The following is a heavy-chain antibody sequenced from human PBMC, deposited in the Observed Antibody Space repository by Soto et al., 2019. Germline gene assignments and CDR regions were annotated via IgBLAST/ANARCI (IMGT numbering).Heavy chain of an antibody. CDR1: GYTFTSYG. D-gene: IGHD2-15*01. V-gene: IGHV1-18*01. Sequence: ASVKVSCKASGYTFTSYGIIWLRQAPGQGLEGMGRISAYNGNKNYAQKLQGRVTMTTDTSTRTAYMEMRSLRSDDTAVYSCASVVGALGAWFDPWGQGTLVTVS. CDR3: ASVVGALGAWFDP. CDR2: ISAYNGNK. J-gene: IGHJ5*02.